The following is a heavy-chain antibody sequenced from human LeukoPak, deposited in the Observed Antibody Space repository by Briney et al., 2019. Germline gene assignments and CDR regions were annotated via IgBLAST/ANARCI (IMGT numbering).Heavy chain of an antibody. CDR2: IYYSGST. Sequence: SSETLSLTCTVSGGSISSGGYYWSWIRQHPGKGLEWIGYIYYSGSTYYNPSLKSRVTISVDTSKNQFSLKLSSVTAADTAVYYCASRTLSEEIAAAGTGYFGYWGQGTLVTVSS. J-gene: IGHJ4*02. V-gene: IGHV4-31*03. CDR3: ASRTLSEEIAAAGTGYFGY. CDR1: GGSISSGGYY. D-gene: IGHD6-13*01.